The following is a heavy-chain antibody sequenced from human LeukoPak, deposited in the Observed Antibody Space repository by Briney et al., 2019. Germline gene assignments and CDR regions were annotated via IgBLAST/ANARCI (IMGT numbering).Heavy chain of an antibody. J-gene: IGHJ6*02. Sequence: ASVKVSCKASGYTFTSYAMHWVRQAPGQRLEWMGWINAGNGNTKYSQKFQGRVTITRDTSASTAHMELSRLRSDDTAVYYCARAPNPYCSSTSCRQTNNYYYYGMDVWGQGTTVTVSS. CDR3: ARAPNPYCSSTSCRQTNNYYYYGMDV. V-gene: IGHV1-3*01. D-gene: IGHD2-2*01. CDR1: GYTFTSYA. CDR2: INAGNGNT.